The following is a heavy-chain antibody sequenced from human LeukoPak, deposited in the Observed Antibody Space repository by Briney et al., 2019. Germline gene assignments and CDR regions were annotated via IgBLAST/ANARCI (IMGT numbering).Heavy chain of an antibody. Sequence: PSETLSLTCTVSGGSISSYYWSWIRQPAGKGLEWIGRIYSSGSTNHNPSLESRVTMSVDTSKNQFSLKPSSVTAADTAVYYCVRSDSSSSHTAFDIWGQGTMVTVSS. CDR1: GGSISSYY. CDR2: IYSSGST. V-gene: IGHV4-4*07. D-gene: IGHD6-13*01. CDR3: VRSDSSSSHTAFDI. J-gene: IGHJ3*02.